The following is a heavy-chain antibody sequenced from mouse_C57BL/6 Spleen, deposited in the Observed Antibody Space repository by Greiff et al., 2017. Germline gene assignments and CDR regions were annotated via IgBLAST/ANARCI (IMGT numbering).Heavy chain of an antibody. CDR2: IYPGDGDT. CDR3: ARKAETFDD. CDR1: GYAFSCYW. Sequence: QVQLQQSGAELVKPGASVKLSCKASGYAFSCYWMNWVKQRPGKGLEWIGQIYPGDGDTNYNGKFKGKATLTADKSSSTAYMQLSSLTSEDSSVYFCARKAETFDDWGQGTTLTVSS. V-gene: IGHV1-80*01. J-gene: IGHJ2*01.